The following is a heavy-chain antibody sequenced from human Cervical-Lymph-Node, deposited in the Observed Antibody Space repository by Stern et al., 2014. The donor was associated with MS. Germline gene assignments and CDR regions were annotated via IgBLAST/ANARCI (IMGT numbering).Heavy chain of an antibody. CDR2: IIPMFGTA. V-gene: IGHV1-69*01. J-gene: IGHJ6*02. CDR3: ASSVGELTPEAV. CDR1: GGIFSSFA. Sequence: VQLVESGAEVKKPGSSVRVSCKASGGIFSSFAISWVRQAPAQGLEWMGGIIPMFGTANYAQTVQGRVTITADDSTSTASMEVSSLRSEDTAVYYCASSVGELTPEAVWGQGTTVTVFS. D-gene: IGHD3-10*01.